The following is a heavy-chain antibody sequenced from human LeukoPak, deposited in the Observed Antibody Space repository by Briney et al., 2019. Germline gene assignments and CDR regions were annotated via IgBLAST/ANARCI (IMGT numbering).Heavy chain of an antibody. V-gene: IGHV1-8*03. CDR3: ARGPRYDDSSGYYYGDY. CDR1: GYTFTSYD. CDR2: MNPNSGNT. J-gene: IGHJ4*02. D-gene: IGHD3-22*01. Sequence: ASVKVSCKASGYTFTSYDINWVRQATGQGLEWMGWMNPNSGNTGYAQKFQGRVTITRNTSICTAYMELSSLRSEDTAVYYCARGPRYDDSSGYYYGDYWGQGTLVTVSS.